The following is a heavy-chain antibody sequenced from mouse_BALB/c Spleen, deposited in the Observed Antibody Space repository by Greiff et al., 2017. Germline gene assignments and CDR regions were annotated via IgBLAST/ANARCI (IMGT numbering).Heavy chain of an antibody. D-gene: IGHD5-1-1*01. CDR1: GYTFTDYN. CDR3: ARCVIIPYYFDY. Sequence: VQLQQSGPELVKPGASVKISCKASGYTFTDYNMHWVKQSHGKSLEWIGYIYPYNGGTGYNQKFKSKATLTVDNSSSTAYMELRSLTSEDSAVYYCARCVIIPYYFDYWGQGTTLTVSS. J-gene: IGHJ2*01. V-gene: IGHV1S29*02. CDR2: IYPYNGGT.